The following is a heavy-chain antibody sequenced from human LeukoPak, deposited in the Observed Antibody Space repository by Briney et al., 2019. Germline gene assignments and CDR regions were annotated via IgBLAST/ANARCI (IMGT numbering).Heavy chain of an antibody. Sequence: GGSLRLSCAASGFTFNNYAMTWVRQAPGKGLEWVSAISNSGGKTYYADSVEGRFTISRDNSKNALYLHMNSLRAEDTAVYYCANDRYCDILTGYYDAASDIWGQGTMVTVSS. CDR2: ISNSGGKT. CDR3: ANDRYCDILTGYYDAASDI. J-gene: IGHJ3*02. CDR1: GFTFNNYA. V-gene: IGHV3-23*01. D-gene: IGHD3-9*01.